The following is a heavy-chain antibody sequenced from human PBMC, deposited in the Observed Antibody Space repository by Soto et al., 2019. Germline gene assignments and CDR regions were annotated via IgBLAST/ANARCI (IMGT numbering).Heavy chain of an antibody. V-gene: IGHV3-30-3*01. Sequence: GGSLRLSCAASGFTFSSYAMHWVRQAPGKGLEWVAVISYDGSNKYYADSVKGRFTISRDNSKNTLYLQMNSLRAEDTAVYYCARDRDGPQFNFDYWGQGTLVTVSS. CDR2: ISYDGSNK. CDR1: GFTFSSYA. CDR3: ARDRDGPQFNFDY. D-gene: IGHD3-10*01. J-gene: IGHJ4*02.